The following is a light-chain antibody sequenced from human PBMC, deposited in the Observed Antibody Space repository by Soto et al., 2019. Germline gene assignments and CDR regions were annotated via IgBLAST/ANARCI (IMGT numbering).Light chain of an antibody. CDR2: DTF. J-gene: IGKJ1*01. CDR3: QQYNNWPPWT. V-gene: IGKV3-15*01. Sequence: EVVLPQSPVTLSLSPGERATLSCRASQSFRGLLAWYQQKPGQAPRLLIYDTFTRATGIPARFSGSGSGTEFTLTISSLQSEDFAVYYCQQYNNWPPWTFGQGTKVDI. CDR1: QSFRGL.